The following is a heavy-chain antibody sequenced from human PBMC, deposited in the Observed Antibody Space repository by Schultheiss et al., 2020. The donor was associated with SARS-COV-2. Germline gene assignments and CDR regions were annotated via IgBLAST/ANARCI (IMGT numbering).Heavy chain of an antibody. D-gene: IGHD4-11*01. J-gene: IGHJ4*02. Sequence: GGSLRLSCAASGFTFDDYGMSWVRQAPGKGLEWVSGINWNGGSTGYADSVKGRFTISRDNDKNFLYLQMNSLRAEDTALYYCARTVPTVINYFDYWGQGTMVTSSS. CDR3: ARTVPTVINYFDY. CDR1: GFTFDDYG. CDR2: INWNGGST. V-gene: IGHV3-20*04.